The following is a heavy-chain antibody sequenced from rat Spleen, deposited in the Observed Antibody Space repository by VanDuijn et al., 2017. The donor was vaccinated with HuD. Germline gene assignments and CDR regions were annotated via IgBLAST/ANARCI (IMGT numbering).Heavy chain of an antibody. CDR3: ARRTMGIFDY. V-gene: IGHV5-20*01. J-gene: IGHJ2*01. Sequence: EVQLVESGGGLVQSGRSLKLSCAASGFTFSDYYMAWVRQAPTKGLEWVASISYDGGSTYYRDSVKGRFTISRDNAKSTLYLQMDSLRSEDTATYYCARRTMGIFDYWGQGVMVTVSS. D-gene: IGHD1-7*01. CDR2: ISYDGGST. CDR1: GFTFSDYY.